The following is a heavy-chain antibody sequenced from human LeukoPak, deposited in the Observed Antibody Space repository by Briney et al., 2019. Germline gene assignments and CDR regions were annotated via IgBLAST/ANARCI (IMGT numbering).Heavy chain of an antibody. CDR1: GFTFSSYA. Sequence: PGGSLRLSCAASGFTFSSYAMNWVRQAPGKGLEWVSAISGSGGSTYYADSVKGRLTISRDNSKNTLYLQMNSLRAEDTAVYYCAKDLSSGWYSTYDYWGQGTLVTVSS. D-gene: IGHD6-19*01. CDR2: ISGSGGST. CDR3: AKDLSSGWYSTYDY. V-gene: IGHV3-23*01. J-gene: IGHJ4*02.